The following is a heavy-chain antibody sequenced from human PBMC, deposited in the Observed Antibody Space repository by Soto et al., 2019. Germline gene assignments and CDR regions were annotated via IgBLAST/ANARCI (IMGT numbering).Heavy chain of an antibody. Sequence: QVQLQESGPGLVKPSQTLSLTCTVSGASISSGGYYWSWIRQHPGKGLEWIGYIYYSGSTYYNPSLKSRVTIPVDTYKDQFSLGLGSVTAADTAVFYWAREGGGGLGWLPFYFDYWGQGTLVTVSS. J-gene: IGHJ4*02. D-gene: IGHD5-12*01. CDR2: IYYSGST. CDR3: AREGGGGLGWLPFYFDY. CDR1: GASISSGGYY. V-gene: IGHV4-31*03.